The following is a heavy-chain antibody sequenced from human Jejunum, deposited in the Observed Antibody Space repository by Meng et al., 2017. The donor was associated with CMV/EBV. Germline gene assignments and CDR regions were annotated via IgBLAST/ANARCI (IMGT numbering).Heavy chain of an antibody. V-gene: IGHV4-61*01. CDR3: ARLGVALDY. D-gene: IGHD3-16*01. J-gene: IGHJ4*02. Sequence: WNVPGVSVSIGSYYWSWIRQPPGEGLEWIGYIYYSGSTNYHPSLKSRVTISADTSKNQFSLNLSSVTAADTAVYYCARLGVALDYWGQGTLVTVSS. CDR2: IYYSGST. CDR1: GVSVSIGSYY.